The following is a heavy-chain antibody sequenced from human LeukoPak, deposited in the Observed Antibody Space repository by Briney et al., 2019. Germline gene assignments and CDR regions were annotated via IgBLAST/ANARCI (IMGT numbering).Heavy chain of an antibody. CDR3: AKDGVYSGSYYEDY. CDR1: GFTFSTYA. J-gene: IGHJ4*02. D-gene: IGHD1-26*01. V-gene: IGHV3-23*01. Sequence: GGSLRLSCAASGFTFSTYAMTWVRQAPGKGLEWVSAISGGGGGTSYADSVKGRFTISRDNSKNTVYLQMNSLRAEDTAVYYCAKDGVYSGSYYEDYWGQGTLVTVSS. CDR2: ISGGGGGT.